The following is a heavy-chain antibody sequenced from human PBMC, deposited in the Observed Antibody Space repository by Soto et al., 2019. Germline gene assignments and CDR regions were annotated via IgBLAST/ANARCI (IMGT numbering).Heavy chain of an antibody. Sequence: QVQLVESGGGVVQPGRSLRLSCAASGFTFSSYGMHWVRQAPGKGLEWVAVIWYDGSNKYYADSVKGRFTISRDNSKNTLYRQMNSLRAEDTAVYYCARDLLTGYILDYWGQGTLVTVSS. V-gene: IGHV3-33*01. D-gene: IGHD3-9*01. CDR3: ARDLLTGYILDY. CDR2: IWYDGSNK. CDR1: GFTFSSYG. J-gene: IGHJ4*02.